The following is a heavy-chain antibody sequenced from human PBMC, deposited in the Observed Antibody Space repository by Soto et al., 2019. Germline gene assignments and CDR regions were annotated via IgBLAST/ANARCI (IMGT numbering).Heavy chain of an antibody. CDR3: ARDGVSAGNINFDY. J-gene: IGHJ4*01. CDR1: GYMFTKSA. D-gene: IGHD6-19*01. CDR2: ISGDSGNT. V-gene: IGHV1-3*01. Sequence: ASVKVSCKASGYMFTKSAMHWVRQAPGQRLEWMGWISGDSGNTKYSPKLQDRVTITRDTSASTAYMELSSLRSEDTALYYCARDGVSAGNINFDYWGQGTLVTVSS.